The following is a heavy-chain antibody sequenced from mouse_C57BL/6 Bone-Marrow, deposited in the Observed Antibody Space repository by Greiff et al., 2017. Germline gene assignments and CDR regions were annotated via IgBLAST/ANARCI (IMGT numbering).Heavy chain of an antibody. V-gene: IGHV14-4*01. CDR3: TTLGGYYFDY. CDR2: IDPENGDT. D-gene: IGHD4-1*01. J-gene: IGHJ2*01. CDR1: GFNIKDDY. Sequence: EVKVEESGAELVRPGASVKLSCTASGFNIKDDYMHWVKQRPEQGLEWIGWIDPENGDTEYASKFQGKATITADTSSNTAYLQLSSLTSEDTAVYYCTTLGGYYFDYWGQGTTLTVSS.